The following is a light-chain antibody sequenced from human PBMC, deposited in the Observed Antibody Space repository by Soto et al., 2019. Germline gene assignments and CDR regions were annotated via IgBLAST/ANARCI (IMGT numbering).Light chain of an antibody. J-gene: IGKJ1*01. CDR2: AAS. CDR3: QQSYSTTWT. V-gene: IGKV1-39*01. CDR1: QSISSY. Sequence: IQMTQSPSSLSASVGDRVTITCRASQSISSYLNWYQQKPGKAPKLLIYAASSLQSGVPSRFSGSESETDFTLTISSLQPEDFANYSCQQSYSTTWTFGQGTKVDI.